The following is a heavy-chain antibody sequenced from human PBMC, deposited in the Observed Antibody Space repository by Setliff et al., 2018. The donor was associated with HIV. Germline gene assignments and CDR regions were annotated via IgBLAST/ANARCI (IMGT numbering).Heavy chain of an antibody. V-gene: IGHV3-66*02. CDR3: ARDMSITMIVHYMDV. Sequence: PGGSLRLSCAASGFTVSSNYMSWVRQAPGKGLEWVSVIYSGGSTYYADSVKGRFTISRDNSKNTLYLQMNSLRAEDTAVYYCARDMSITMIVHYMDVWGKGTTVTVSS. CDR1: GFTVSSNY. CDR2: IYSGGST. D-gene: IGHD3-22*01. J-gene: IGHJ6*03.